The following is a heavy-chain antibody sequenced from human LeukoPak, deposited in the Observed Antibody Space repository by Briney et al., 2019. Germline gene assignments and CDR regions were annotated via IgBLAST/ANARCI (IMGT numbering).Heavy chain of an antibody. CDR3: ESGAVSYAFDI. J-gene: IGHJ3*02. D-gene: IGHD4/OR15-4a*01. Sequence: GGSLRLSCAASGFTFSDYYMTWIRQAPGKGLEWGSYICRSSTTIYNADSVKGRVTISRDNAKNSPYLQMNSLRDEDTAVYYCESGAVSYAFDIWGQGTMVTVSS. CDR1: GFTFSDYY. CDR2: ICRSSTTI. V-gene: IGHV3-11*04.